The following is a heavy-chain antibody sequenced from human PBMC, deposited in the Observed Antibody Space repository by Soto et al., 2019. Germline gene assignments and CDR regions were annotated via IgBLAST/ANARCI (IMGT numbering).Heavy chain of an antibody. J-gene: IGHJ6*02. CDR1: GYSFTNYW. V-gene: IGHV5-51*01. CDR2: IYPGDSDT. D-gene: IGHD2-15*01. CDR3: ARHAVSGGSCCYGMYV. Sequence: GESLKISCKGSGYSFTNYWIGWVRQMPGKGLEWMGIIYPGDSDTRYSPSFQGQVTFSADKSISTAYLHWSSLKASDTAMYYCARHAVSGGSCCYGMYVWGQGTTVTVSS.